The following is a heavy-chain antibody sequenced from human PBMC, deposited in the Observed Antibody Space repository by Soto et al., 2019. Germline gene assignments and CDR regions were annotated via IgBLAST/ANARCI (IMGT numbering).Heavy chain of an antibody. J-gene: IGHJ6*02. CDR2: IYPGDSDT. CDR3: AGGGVRGVITRTRDYYGMDV. CDR1: GYSSTSYW. Sequence: GESLKISCKGSGYSSTSYWIGWVRQMPGKGLEWMGIIYPGDSDTRYSPSFQGQVTISADRSISTAYLQWSSLKASDTAMYYCAGGGVRGVITRTRDYYGMDVWGQGTTVTASS. V-gene: IGHV5-51*01. D-gene: IGHD3-10*01.